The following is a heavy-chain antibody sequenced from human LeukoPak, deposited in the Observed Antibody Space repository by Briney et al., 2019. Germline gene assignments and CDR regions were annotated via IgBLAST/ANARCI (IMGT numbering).Heavy chain of an antibody. CDR2: IKPDGSGQ. Sequence: PGGSLRLSCVVAGFTFSNHWMSWVRQAPGKGLEWVADIKPDGSGQYLVDSVKGRFTISRDNSKNTLYLQMNSLRVEDTAVYYCARSVYDSGGYYRVLDYWGQGTLVTVSS. D-gene: IGHD3-22*01. J-gene: IGHJ4*02. CDR3: ARSVYDSGGYYRVLDY. CDR1: GFTFSNHW. V-gene: IGHV3-7*01.